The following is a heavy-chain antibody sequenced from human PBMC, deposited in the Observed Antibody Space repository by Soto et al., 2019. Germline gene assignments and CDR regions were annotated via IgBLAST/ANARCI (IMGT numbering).Heavy chain of an antibody. CDR2: IYDSGST. V-gene: IGHV4-59*08. J-gene: IGHJ4*02. Sequence: SETLSLTCTVSGGSISSSYWSWIRQPPGKGLEWIGYIYDSGSTYYNSSLKSRVTMSVDTSKNQFSLKLSSVTAADPAVYYCARHLIYWGKGTPVPVS. D-gene: IGHD2-21*01. CDR3: ARHLIY. CDR1: GGSISSSY.